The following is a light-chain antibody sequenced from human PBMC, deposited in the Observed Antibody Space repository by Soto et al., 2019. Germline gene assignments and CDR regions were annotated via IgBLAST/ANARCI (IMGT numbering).Light chain of an antibody. J-gene: IGKJ1*01. Sequence: EIVLTQSPGTLSLSPGERATLSCRASQSVSSSYLAWYQQKPGQAPRLLIYGASSRATGIPDRFSGSGSGTHFTLTISRLEPEDFPVYYCQQYGSSPQFGQGTKVEIK. V-gene: IGKV3-20*01. CDR1: QSVSSSY. CDR3: QQYGSSPQ. CDR2: GAS.